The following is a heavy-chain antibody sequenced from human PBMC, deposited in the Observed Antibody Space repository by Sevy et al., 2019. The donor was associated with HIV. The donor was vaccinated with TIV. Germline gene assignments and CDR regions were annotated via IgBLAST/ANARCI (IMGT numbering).Heavy chain of an antibody. J-gene: IGHJ4*02. D-gene: IGHD2-15*01. V-gene: IGHV3-30*18. CDR3: AKVHCRFCSGGSSYYFDN. CDR2: ISYDGSNK. Sequence: GGSLRLSCAASGFTFSDYGMNWFRQAPGRGLEWVAVISYDGSNKYYSDSVKGRFTISRDNSKDTLFLQMNSLRAEDTAVYYCAKVHCRFCSGGSSYYFDNWGQGTLVTVSS. CDR1: GFTFSDYG.